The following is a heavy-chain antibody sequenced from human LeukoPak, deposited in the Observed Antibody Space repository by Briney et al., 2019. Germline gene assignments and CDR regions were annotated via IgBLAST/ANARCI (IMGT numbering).Heavy chain of an antibody. CDR1: GFTFSSYA. CDR3: AKTPNSGNYYASFDY. J-gene: IGHJ4*02. V-gene: IGHV3-23*01. Sequence: GGSLRLSCAASGFTFSSYAMGWVRQAPGKGLEWVSVISGSGGTTYYAGSVKGRFTISRDNSKDTLYLQMNSLRAEDTAVYYCAKTPNSGNYYASFDYWGQGTLVTVSS. D-gene: IGHD1-26*01. CDR2: ISGSGGTT.